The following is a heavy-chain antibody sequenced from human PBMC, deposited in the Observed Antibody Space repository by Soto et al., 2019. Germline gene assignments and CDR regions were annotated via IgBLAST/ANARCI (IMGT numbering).Heavy chain of an antibody. CDR3: ARVRVSSSSSFGFDP. V-gene: IGHV4-4*02. J-gene: IGHJ5*02. Sequence: QVQLQESGPGLVKPSGTLSLTCAVSSGSISSSNWWSWVRQPPGKGLVWIGEIYHSGSTNYNPSLKSRFTISVDKSKHQFSLKLSSVTAADTAVYYCARVRVSSSSSFGFDPWGQGTLVTVSS. CDR1: SGSISSSNW. CDR2: IYHSGST. D-gene: IGHD6-6*01.